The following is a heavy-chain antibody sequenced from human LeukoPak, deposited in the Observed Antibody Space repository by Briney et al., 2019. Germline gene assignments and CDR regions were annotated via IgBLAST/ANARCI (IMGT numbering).Heavy chain of an antibody. CDR3: AKDEEKDYCDSSGYYDY. CDR2: ISSSSSYI. CDR1: GFTFSSYS. D-gene: IGHD3-22*01. J-gene: IGHJ4*02. V-gene: IGHV3-21*04. Sequence: PGGSLRLSCAASGFTFSSYSMNWVRQAPGKGLEWVSSISSSSSYIYYADSVKGRFTISRDNAKNSLYLQMNSLRAEDTAVYYCAKDEEKDYCDSSGYYDYWGRGTLVTVSS.